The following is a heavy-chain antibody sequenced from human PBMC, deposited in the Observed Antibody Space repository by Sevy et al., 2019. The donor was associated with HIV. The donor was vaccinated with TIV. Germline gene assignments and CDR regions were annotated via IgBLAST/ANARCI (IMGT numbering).Heavy chain of an antibody. D-gene: IGHD2-8*01. Sequence: GGSLRLSCAASGFTFSKYSMSWVRQPPGKGLEWVSTLSFGCGEINYADSVNGRFTISRDNSKSSVYLQMNNLRPEDTAVYYCAREGCTKPHDYWGQRTLVTVSS. V-gene: IGHV3-23*01. CDR3: AREGCTKPHDY. CDR2: LSFGCGEI. CDR1: GFTFSKYS. J-gene: IGHJ4*02.